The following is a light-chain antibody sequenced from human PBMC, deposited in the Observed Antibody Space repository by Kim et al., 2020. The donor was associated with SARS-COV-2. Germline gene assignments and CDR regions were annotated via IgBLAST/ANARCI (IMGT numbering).Light chain of an antibody. CDR3: KHDRGAPFT. CDR1: QSILHSSDKMNC. CDR2: WAA. Sequence: RATINCKSNQSILHSSDKMNCLAWYQQKPGQPPKLHIYWAATRGSGVPDRFSSGGSGTDFTLTITSLQAEDVAVYYCKHDRGAPFTFGQGTKTEI. J-gene: IGKJ2*01. V-gene: IGKV4-1*01.